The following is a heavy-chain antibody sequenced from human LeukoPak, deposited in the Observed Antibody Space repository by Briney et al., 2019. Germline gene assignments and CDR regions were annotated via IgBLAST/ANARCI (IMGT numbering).Heavy chain of an antibody. CDR1: GGSISSYY. D-gene: IGHD3-10*01. CDR2: IYYSGST. V-gene: IGHV4-59*01. Sequence: PSETLSLTCTVSGGSISSYYWSWIRQPPGKGPEWIGYIYYSGSTNYNPSLKSRVTISVDTSKNQFSLKLSSVTAADTAVYYCARDYYGSGSLFDYWGQGTLVTVSS. CDR3: ARDYYGSGSLFDY. J-gene: IGHJ4*02.